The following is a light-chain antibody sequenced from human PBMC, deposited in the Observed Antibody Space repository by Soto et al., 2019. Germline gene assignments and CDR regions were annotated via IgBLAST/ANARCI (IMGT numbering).Light chain of an antibody. Sequence: QSALTQPASVSGSPGQSVTISCTGTSSGVGAYNYVSWYQQHPGKAPKLMIYEVSNRPSGVSNRFSGSKSVNTASLTISGLQAEDEADYYCNSYTGSSTRFVVGTGTKLTVL. V-gene: IGLV2-14*01. CDR2: EVS. CDR3: NSYTGSSTRFV. CDR1: SSGVGAYNY. J-gene: IGLJ1*01.